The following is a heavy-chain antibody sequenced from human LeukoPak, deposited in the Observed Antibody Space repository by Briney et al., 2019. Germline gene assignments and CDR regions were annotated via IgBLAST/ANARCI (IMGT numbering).Heavy chain of an antibody. Sequence: VGSLRLSCAASGFTFSSYAMSWVRQAPGKGLERVSAISGSGGSTNSADSVKGRLTISRTNSKNRLYLQMNRLRAEDRAVYYCAKEDIRFLEPNSDFDYWGQGTLVTVSS. CDR3: AKEDIRFLEPNSDFDY. D-gene: IGHD3-3*01. V-gene: IGHV3-23*01. CDR1: GFTFSSYA. J-gene: IGHJ4*02. CDR2: ISGSGGST.